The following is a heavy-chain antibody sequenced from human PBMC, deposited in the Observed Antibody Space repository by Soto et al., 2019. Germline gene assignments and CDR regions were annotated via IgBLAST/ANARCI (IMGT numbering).Heavy chain of an antibody. D-gene: IGHD3-16*01. Sequence: PGGSLRLSCAASGFTFSSYAMSWVRQAPGKGLEWVSAISCIGGSTYYADSVKGRFTISRDNSKNTLYLQMNSLRAEDTAVYYCASCDYVWGSAPWGQGTLVTVSS. CDR1: GFTFSSYA. J-gene: IGHJ5*02. CDR2: ISCIGGST. V-gene: IGHV3-23*01. CDR3: ASCDYVWGSAP.